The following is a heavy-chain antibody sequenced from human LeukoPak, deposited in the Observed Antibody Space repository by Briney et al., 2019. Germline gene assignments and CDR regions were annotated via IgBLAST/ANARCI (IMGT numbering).Heavy chain of an antibody. D-gene: IGHD6-13*01. CDR2: IIPIFGTA. J-gene: IGHJ4*02. Sequence: SVKVSCKASGGTFSSYAISWVRQAPGQGLEWMGRIIPIFGTANYAQKFQGRVTITTDESTSTAYMELSSLRSEDTAVYYCARGSHMYSSSLTLDYWGQGTLVTVSS. CDR1: GGTFSSYA. CDR3: ARGSHMYSSSLTLDY. V-gene: IGHV1-69*05.